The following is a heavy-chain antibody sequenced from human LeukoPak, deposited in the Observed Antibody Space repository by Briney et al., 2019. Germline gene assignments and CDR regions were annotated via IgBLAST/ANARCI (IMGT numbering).Heavy chain of an antibody. Sequence: PGRSLSLSCAASGFTFDDYAMHWVRQAPGKGLEWVSGISWNSGSIGYADSVKGRFTFSRDNAKNSLYLQMNSLRAEDTAVYYCARGGKDGYDYYDSSPLSPDGPPDAFDIWGQGTMVTVSS. V-gene: IGHV3-9*01. CDR1: GFTFDDYA. J-gene: IGHJ3*02. CDR3: ARGGKDGYDYYDSSPLSPDGPPDAFDI. D-gene: IGHD3-22*01. CDR2: ISWNSGSI.